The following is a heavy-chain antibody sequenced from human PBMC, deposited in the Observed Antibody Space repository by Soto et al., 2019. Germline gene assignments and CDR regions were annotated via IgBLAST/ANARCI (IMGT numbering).Heavy chain of an antibody. D-gene: IGHD1-1*01. J-gene: IGHJ6*02. CDR2: ISSSGSTI. Sequence: VGSLRLSCAASGFTFSSYEMNWVRQAPGKGLEWVSYISSSGSTIYYADSVKGRFTISRDNAKNSLYLQMNSLRAEDTAVYYCARGTYYYYGMDVWGQGTTVTVSS. V-gene: IGHV3-48*03. CDR3: ARGTYYYYGMDV. CDR1: GFTFSSYE.